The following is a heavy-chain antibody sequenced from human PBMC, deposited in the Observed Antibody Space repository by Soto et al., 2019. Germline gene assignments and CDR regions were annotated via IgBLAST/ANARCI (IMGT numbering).Heavy chain of an antibody. CDR2: ISGSGGST. Sequence: GGSLRLSCAASGFTFSSYAMSWVRQAPGKGLEWVSAISGSGGSTYYADSVKGRFTISRDNSKNTLYLQMNSLRAEDTAVYYCAKVVTIFGVASILYYFGYWGQGTLVTVSS. V-gene: IGHV3-23*01. CDR3: AKVVTIFGVASILYYFGY. J-gene: IGHJ4*02. CDR1: GFTFSSYA. D-gene: IGHD3-3*01.